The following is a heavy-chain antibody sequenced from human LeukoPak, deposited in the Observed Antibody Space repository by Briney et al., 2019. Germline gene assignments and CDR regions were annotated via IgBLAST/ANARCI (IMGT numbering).Heavy chain of an antibody. J-gene: IGHJ4*02. D-gene: IGHD3-22*01. CDR3: ASDIRTLDYYDSQSPCYFDY. V-gene: IGHV1-18*01. CDR2: ISAYNGNT. CDR1: GSTFTSYS. Sequence: SVKVSCKASGSTFTSYSISWVRHAPAQGLELMGWISAYNGNTNYAQKVPGRVTMTTDTSTSTAYMELRSLRSDDTAVYYCASDIRTLDYYDSQSPCYFDYWGQGTLVIVSS.